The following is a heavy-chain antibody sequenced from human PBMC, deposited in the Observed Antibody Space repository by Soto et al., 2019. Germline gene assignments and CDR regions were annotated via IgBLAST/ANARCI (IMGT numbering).Heavy chain of an antibody. V-gene: IGHV4-59*01. Sequence: QVQLQESGPGLVKPSETLSLTCSVSGDSLTSYYWTWVRQPPGKGLEWIGYIYYTGKTNYNPSLKSRVTISMDLSKNQFSLELRSLTAADTDVYYCARIILTGYYGLEPWGQGTLVIVSA. D-gene: IGHD3-9*01. CDR3: ARIILTGYYGLEP. CDR1: GDSLTSYY. CDR2: IYYTGKT. J-gene: IGHJ5*02.